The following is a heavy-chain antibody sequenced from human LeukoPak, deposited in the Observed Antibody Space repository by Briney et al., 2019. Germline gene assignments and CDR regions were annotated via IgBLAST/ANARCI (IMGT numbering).Heavy chain of an antibody. V-gene: IGHV1-69*05. D-gene: IGHD6-19*01. Sequence: ASVKVSCKASGGTFSSYAISWVRQAPGQGLEWMGGIIPIFGTANYAQKFQGRVTITTDESTSTAYMELSSLRSEDTAVYYCARDGLTSGWYSEGFDYWGQGTLVTVSS. J-gene: IGHJ4*02. CDR2: IIPIFGTA. CDR3: ARDGLTSGWYSEGFDY. CDR1: GGTFSSYA.